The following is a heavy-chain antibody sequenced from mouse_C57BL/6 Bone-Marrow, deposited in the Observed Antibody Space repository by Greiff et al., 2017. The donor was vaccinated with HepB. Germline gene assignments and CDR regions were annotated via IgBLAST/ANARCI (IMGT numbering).Heavy chain of an antibody. J-gene: IGHJ2*01. D-gene: IGHD1-1*01. Sequence: VQLQQSGPELVKPGASVKISCKASGYTFTDYYMNWVKQSHGKSLEWIGDINPNNGGTSYNQKFKGKATLTVDKSSSTAYMELRSLTSEDSAVYYCARNFITTVVAESREYFDYWGQGTTLTVSS. V-gene: IGHV1-26*01. CDR1: GYTFTDYY. CDR2: INPNNGGT. CDR3: ARNFITTVVAESREYFDY.